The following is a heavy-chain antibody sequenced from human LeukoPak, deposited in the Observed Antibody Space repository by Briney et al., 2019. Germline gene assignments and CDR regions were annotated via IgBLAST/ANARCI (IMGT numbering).Heavy chain of an antibody. D-gene: IGHD2-15*01. CDR2: ISSSSSYI. Sequence: KSGGSLRLSCAASGFTFSSYSMNWVRQAPGKGPEWVSSISSSSSYIYYADSVKGRFTISRDNAKNSLYLQMNSLRAEDTAVYFCARDRYCSGGSCYSGHYFYYGMDVWGQGTTVTVFS. J-gene: IGHJ6*02. V-gene: IGHV3-21*01. CDR1: GFTFSSYS. CDR3: ARDRYCSGGSCYSGHYFYYGMDV.